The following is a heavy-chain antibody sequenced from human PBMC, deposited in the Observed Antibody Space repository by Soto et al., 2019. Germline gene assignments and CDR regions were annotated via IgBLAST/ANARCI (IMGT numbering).Heavy chain of an antibody. V-gene: IGHV5-51*01. J-gene: IGHJ4*02. Sequence: GESLKISCQGYGYSFSEYWIGWVRQMPGKGLEWIGITYPGDSDTRYSPSFQGQVTISADRSISTAYLQWSSLKASDTAMYFCARGGVVGSTRSYFDYWGQGTLVTVSS. D-gene: IGHD1-26*01. CDR1: GYSFSEYW. CDR3: ARGGVVGSTRSYFDY. CDR2: TYPGDSDT.